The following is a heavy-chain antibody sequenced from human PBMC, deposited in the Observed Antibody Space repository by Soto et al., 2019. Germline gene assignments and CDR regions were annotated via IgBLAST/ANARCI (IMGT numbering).Heavy chain of an antibody. CDR2: ISSRSSDI. Sequence: GGSLRLSCAASGFSFSNCSMNWVRQAPGKGLEWVSFISSRSSDIYYADSVKGRFTISRDNAKNSLYLQMNSLRAEDTAVYYCARDYYYDSSGYHAGFDYWGQGTLVTVSS. D-gene: IGHD3-22*01. V-gene: IGHV3-21*01. CDR1: GFSFSNCS. CDR3: ARDYYYDSSGYHAGFDY. J-gene: IGHJ4*02.